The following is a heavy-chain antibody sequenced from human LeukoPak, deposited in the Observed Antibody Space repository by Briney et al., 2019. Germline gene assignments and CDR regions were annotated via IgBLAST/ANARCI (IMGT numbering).Heavy chain of an antibody. V-gene: IGHV3-7*03. CDR1: GFTFSRYR. Sequence: GGSLRLSCAASGFTFSRYRMSWVRQAPGKGLEWVANIKQDGSEKHYVDSVKGRFTISRDNAKNSLYLQMNSLRAEDTALYYCARGGGVYDSRDYWGQGTLVTVSS. CDR3: ARGGGVYDSRDY. D-gene: IGHD5/OR15-5a*01. CDR2: IKQDGSEK. J-gene: IGHJ4*02.